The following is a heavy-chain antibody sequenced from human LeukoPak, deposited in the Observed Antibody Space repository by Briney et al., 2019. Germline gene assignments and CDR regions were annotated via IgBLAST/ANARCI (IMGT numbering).Heavy chain of an antibody. CDR3: ARDYLGWFDP. Sequence: GGSLRLSCAASGFTFSSSWMHWVRQAPGKGLVWVSRISNVGSSTNYADSVKGRFTISRDNAKTTLYLQMNSLRAEDTAVYYCARDYLGWFDPWGQGTLVTVSS. CDR1: GFTFSSSW. J-gene: IGHJ5*02. CDR2: ISNVGSST. V-gene: IGHV3-74*01.